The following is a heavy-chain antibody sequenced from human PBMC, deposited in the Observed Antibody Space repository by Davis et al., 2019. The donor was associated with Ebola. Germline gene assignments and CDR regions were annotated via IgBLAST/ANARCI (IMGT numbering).Heavy chain of an antibody. D-gene: IGHD1-26*01. J-gene: IGHJ6*02. CDR1: GFTFSSYA. CDR2: ISYDGSNK. CDR3: ARGGGGSYQRGRGMDV. V-gene: IGHV3-30-3*01. Sequence: GESLKISCAASGFTFSSYAMHWVRQAPGKGLEWVAVISYDGSNKYYADSVKDRFTISRDNSKNTLYLQMNSLRAEDTAVHYCARGGGGSYQRGRGMDVWGQGTTVTVSS.